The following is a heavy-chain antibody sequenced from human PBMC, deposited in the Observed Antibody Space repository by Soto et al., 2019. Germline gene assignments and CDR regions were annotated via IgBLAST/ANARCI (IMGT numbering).Heavy chain of an antibody. CDR2: IYPGDSDT. J-gene: IGHJ6*02. D-gene: IGHD3-10*01. CDR3: ARLYGSGSYYTPGHYYYGMDV. Sequence: GESLKISCKGSGYIFTNYWIGWVRQMPGKSLEWMGIIYPGDSDTRYSPSFQGQVTISADKSISTAYLQWSSLKASDTAMYYCARLYGSGSYYTPGHYYYGMDVWGQGTTVTVSS. CDR1: GYIFTNYW. V-gene: IGHV5-51*01.